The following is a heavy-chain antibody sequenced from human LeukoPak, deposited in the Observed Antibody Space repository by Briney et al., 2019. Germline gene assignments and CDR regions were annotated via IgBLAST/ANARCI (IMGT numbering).Heavy chain of an antibody. V-gene: IGHV4-59*01. J-gene: IGHJ6*02. CDR1: GGSISTYY. D-gene: IGHD6-19*01. CDR2: IYYSGST. Sequence: SETLSLTCTVSGGSISTYYWSWIRQPPGKGLEWIGYIYYSGSTNYNPSLKSRVTISVDTSKNQFSLKLSSVTAADTAVYYCARGGLPVAGPPTYGMDVWGQGTTVTVSS. CDR3: ARGGLPVAGPPTYGMDV.